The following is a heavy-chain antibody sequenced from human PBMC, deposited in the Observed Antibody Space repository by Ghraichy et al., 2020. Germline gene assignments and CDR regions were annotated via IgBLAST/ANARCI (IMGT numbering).Heavy chain of an antibody. Sequence: GGSLRLSCAASGITFSGYYMHWVRQPPGKRLEWVAVISYDGSNKRYVDSVKGRFTISRDNSKNTLDLQMNSLRTEDTAMYYCAKEYYYGSGSPFDYWGQGTLVTLSP. CDR2: ISYDGSNK. J-gene: IGHJ4*02. CDR3: AKEYYYGSGSPFDY. D-gene: IGHD3-10*01. CDR1: GITFSGYY. V-gene: IGHV3-30*18.